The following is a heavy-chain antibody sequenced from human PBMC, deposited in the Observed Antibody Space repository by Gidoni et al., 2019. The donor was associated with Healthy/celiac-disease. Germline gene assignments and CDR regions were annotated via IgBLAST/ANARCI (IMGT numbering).Heavy chain of an antibody. CDR2: ISGSGGST. J-gene: IGHJ4*02. CDR3: AKDGLRYYDSSGYYFDY. Sequence: EVQLLESGGGLVQPGGSLRLPCAASGFTFSSYAMSWVRQAPGKGLEWVSAISGSGGSTYYADSVKGRFTISRDNSKNTLYLQMNSLRAEDTAVYYCAKDGLRYYDSSGYYFDYWGQGTLVTVSS. CDR1: GFTFSSYA. V-gene: IGHV3-23*01. D-gene: IGHD3-22*01.